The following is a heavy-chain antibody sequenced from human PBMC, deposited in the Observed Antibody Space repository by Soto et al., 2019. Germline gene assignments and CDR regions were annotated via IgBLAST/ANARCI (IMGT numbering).Heavy chain of an antibody. CDR1: GGTFRSHA. J-gene: IGHJ6*02. D-gene: IGHD3-22*01. Sequence: QVQLAQSGAEVKKPGSSVNVSCKASGGTFRSHAIAWVRQAPGQGTEWMGDFIPIFGTSNYAQKFQGRFSITADESRTTAYMELSTGTGEDTATYYCERGEGYYDSRGLEYYPGMDVWGQGTTLTVS. V-gene: IGHV1-69*01. CDR2: FIPIFGTS. CDR3: ERGEGYYDSRGLEYYPGMDV.